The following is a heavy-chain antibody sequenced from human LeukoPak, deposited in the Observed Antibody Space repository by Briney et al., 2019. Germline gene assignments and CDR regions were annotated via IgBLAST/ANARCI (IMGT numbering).Heavy chain of an antibody. CDR1: GSISSYY. J-gene: IGHJ3*02. Sequence: PSETLSLTCTVSGSISSYYWSWIRQPPGKGLEWIGYIYTSGSTNYNPSLKSRVTISVDTSKNQFSLDLSSVTAADTAVYYCARQKCTSTSCLTKNAFDIWGQGTMGTVSS. D-gene: IGHD2-2*01. V-gene: IGHV4-4*09. CDR2: IYTSGST. CDR3: ARQKCTSTSCLTKNAFDI.